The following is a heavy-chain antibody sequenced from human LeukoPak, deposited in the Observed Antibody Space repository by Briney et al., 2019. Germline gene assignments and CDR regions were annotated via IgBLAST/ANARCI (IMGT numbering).Heavy chain of an antibody. CDR2: VYYSGST. Sequence: SETLSLTCTVSGGSISSYYWSWIRQPPGKGLEWIGYVYYSGSTHYNPSLKTRLTMSVDTSKNQFSLKLSSVTAADTAVYYCARLITGTTTAFDIWGQGTMVTVSS. D-gene: IGHD1-7*01. V-gene: IGHV4-59*12. J-gene: IGHJ3*02. CDR1: GGSISSYY. CDR3: ARLITGTTTAFDI.